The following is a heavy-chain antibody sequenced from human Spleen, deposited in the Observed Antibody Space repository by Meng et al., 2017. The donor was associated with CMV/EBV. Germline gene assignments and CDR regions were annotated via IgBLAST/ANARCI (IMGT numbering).Heavy chain of an antibody. V-gene: IGHV3-23*01. CDR3: AKDPVLLCFGDRLGVFY. CDR2: ISGSGGST. D-gene: IGHD3-10*01. CDR1: GFTFSSYA. Sequence: GESLKISCAASGFTFSSYAMSWVRQAPGKGLEWVSAISGSGGSTYYADSVKGRFTISRDNSKNTLYLQMNSLRAEDTAVHYCAKDPVLLCFGDRLGVFYWGQGTLVTVSS. J-gene: IGHJ4*02.